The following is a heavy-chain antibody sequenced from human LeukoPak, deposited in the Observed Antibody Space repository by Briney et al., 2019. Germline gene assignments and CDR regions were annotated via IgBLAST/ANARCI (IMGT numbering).Heavy chain of an antibody. CDR1: GFTFSSYA. CDR2: ISGSTSST. Sequence: GGSLRLSCAASGFTFSSYAMSWVRQAPGKGLEWVSTISGSTSSTYYADSVKGRFTISRDNSKNTLYLQMNSLRAEDTAIYYXXXXXIPRYSDSGMDVWGQGTTVTVSS. J-gene: IGHJ6*02. D-gene: IGHD2-15*01. V-gene: IGHV3-23*01. CDR3: XXXXIPRYSDSGMDV.